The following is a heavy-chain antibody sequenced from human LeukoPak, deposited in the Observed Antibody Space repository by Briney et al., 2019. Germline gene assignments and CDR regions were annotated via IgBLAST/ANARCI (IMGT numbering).Heavy chain of an antibody. J-gene: IGHJ4*02. CDR3: AKSLIKSVGY. D-gene: IGHD3-16*01. CDR1: GFTFSSYA. CDR2: ISGSGGST. V-gene: IGHV3-23*01. Sequence: GGSLRLSCAASGFTFSSYAMGWVRQAPGKGLGWGPAISGSGGSTYYADSGKGRFTISKDNSKNPRNRQMSSLRAEDTAVYYCAKSLIKSVGYWGQGTLVTVSS.